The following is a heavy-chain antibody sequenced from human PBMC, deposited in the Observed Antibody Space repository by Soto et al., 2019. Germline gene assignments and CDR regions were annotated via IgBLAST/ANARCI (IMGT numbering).Heavy chain of an antibody. CDR2: IIPIFDSP. CDR3: ARDWPAGYWDWKKLWDYYGMDV. CDR1: GGSFSTYA. Sequence: SVKVSCKASGGSFSTYAFSWVRQAPGHGLEWMGGIIPIFDSPYYAQNFQGRVTIASDRSTSTVYMELSSLTPEDTAVYYCARDWPAGYWDWKKLWDYYGMDVWGQGTTVTVSS. V-gene: IGHV1-69*06. J-gene: IGHJ6*02. D-gene: IGHD1-1*01.